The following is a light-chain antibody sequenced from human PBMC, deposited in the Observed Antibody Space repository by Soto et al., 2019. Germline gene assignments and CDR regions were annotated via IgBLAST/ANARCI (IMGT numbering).Light chain of an antibody. CDR2: GAS. CDR3: QQYGSSPGT. J-gene: IGKJ1*01. CDR1: QSVSSSY. V-gene: IGKV3-20*01. Sequence: EIVLTQSPGTLSLSPGERATLSCRASQSVSSSYLAWYQQKPGLAPRLLIYGASSRDTGIPDRVSGSGSGTDFTLNISRLEPEDFAVYYCQQYGSSPGTFGQGTKVEIK.